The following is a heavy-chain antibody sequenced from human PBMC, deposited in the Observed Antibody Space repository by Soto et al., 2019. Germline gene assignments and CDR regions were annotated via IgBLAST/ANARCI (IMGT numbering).Heavy chain of an antibody. D-gene: IGHD5-18*01. CDR2: IYYSGST. CDR3: ARGSLKQQPDY. V-gene: IGHV4-59*01. Sequence: SETLSLTCTVSGGSISSYYWSWIRRPPGKGLEWIGYIYYSGSTNYNPSLKSRVTISVDTSKNQFSLKLSSVTAADTAVYYCARGSLKQQPDYWGQGTLVTVSS. CDR1: GGSISSYY. J-gene: IGHJ4*02.